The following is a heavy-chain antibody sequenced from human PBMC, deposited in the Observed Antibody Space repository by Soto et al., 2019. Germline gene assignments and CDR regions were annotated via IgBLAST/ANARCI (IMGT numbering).Heavy chain of an antibody. CDR2: ISYDGSNK. J-gene: IGHJ4*02. Sequence: QVQLVESGGGVVQPGRSLRLSCAASGFTFSSYAMHWVRQAPGKGLEWVAVISYDGSNKYYADSVKGRFTISRDNSKNPLYLQMNSLRAEDTAVYYCARGSHYYDSSGYYHDYWGQGTLVTVSS. CDR3: ARGSHYYDSSGYYHDY. V-gene: IGHV3-30-3*01. D-gene: IGHD3-22*01. CDR1: GFTFSSYA.